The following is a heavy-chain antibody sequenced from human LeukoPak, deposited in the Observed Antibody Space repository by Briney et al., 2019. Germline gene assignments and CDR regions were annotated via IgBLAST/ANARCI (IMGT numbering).Heavy chain of an antibody. Sequence: GGSLRLSCAASGFTFSDHYMDWVRQAPGKGLEWVSVIYSGGSTYYADSVKGRFTISRDNSKNTLYLQMNSLRAEDTAVYYCARERVGATVYWGQGTLVTVSS. CDR2: IYSGGST. J-gene: IGHJ4*02. CDR3: ARERVGATVY. CDR1: GFTFSDHY. V-gene: IGHV3-53*01. D-gene: IGHD1-26*01.